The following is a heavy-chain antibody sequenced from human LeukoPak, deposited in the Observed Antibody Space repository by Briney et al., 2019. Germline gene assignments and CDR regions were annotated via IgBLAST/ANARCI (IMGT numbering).Heavy chain of an antibody. J-gene: IGHJ5*02. CDR1: GGSTSSGSYY. V-gene: IGHV4-61*02. D-gene: IGHD3-10*01. Sequence: SETLSLTCTVSGGSTSSGSYYWSWIRQPAGKGLEWIGRIYTSGSTNYNPSLKSRVTISVDTSKNQFSLKLSSVTAADTAVYYCARDALGFGELSNWFDPWGQGTLVTVSS. CDR2: IYTSGST. CDR3: ARDALGFGELSNWFDP.